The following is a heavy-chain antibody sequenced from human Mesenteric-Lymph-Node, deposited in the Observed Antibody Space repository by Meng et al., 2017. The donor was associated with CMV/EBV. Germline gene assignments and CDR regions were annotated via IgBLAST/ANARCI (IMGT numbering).Heavy chain of an antibody. V-gene: IGHV4-34*01. J-gene: IGHJ4*02. Sequence: QVHLQQWGAGLLKPSETLSPTCAVYGGSFSGYYWSWIRQPPGKGLEWIGEINHSGSTNYNPSLKSRVTISVDTSKNQFSLKLSSVTAADTAVYYCARHQRWLKSEGGFNYWGQGTLVTVSS. D-gene: IGHD4-23*01. CDR2: INHSGST. CDR1: GGSFSGYY. CDR3: ARHQRWLKSEGGFNY.